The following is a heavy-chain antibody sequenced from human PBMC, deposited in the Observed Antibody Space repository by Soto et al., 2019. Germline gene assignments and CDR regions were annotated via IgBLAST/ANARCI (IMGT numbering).Heavy chain of an antibody. J-gene: IGHJ6*02. D-gene: IGHD6-13*01. V-gene: IGHV4-34*01. Sequence: QVQLQQWGAGLLKPSETLSLTCAVYGGSFSGYYWSWIRQPPGKGLEWIGEINHSGSTNYNPSLKSRVTISVDTSKNQFSLKLSSVTAADTAVYYCAIPGYSSSWYYYYGMDVWGQGTTVTVSS. CDR1: GGSFSGYY. CDR3: AIPGYSSSWYYYYGMDV. CDR2: INHSGST.